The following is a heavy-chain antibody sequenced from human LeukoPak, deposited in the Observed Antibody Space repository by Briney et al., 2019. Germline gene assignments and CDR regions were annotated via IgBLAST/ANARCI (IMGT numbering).Heavy chain of an antibody. D-gene: IGHD2-15*01. J-gene: IGHJ4*02. V-gene: IGHV1-46*01. CDR2: INPSGGST. Sequence: ASVTVSHQAARYTFTNHYMHWVRPAPGQGLEWMGIINPSGGSTNYAQKFQGRVTMTRDTSTSTVYMELSSLRSEDTAVYYCARAVGIVVVVGATLDYWGQGTLVTVSS. CDR3: ARAVGIVVVVGATLDY. CDR1: RYTFTNHY.